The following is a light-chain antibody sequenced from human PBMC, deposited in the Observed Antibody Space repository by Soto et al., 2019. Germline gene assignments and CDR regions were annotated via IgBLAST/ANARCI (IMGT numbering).Light chain of an antibody. CDR2: AAS. CDR3: QNCFTVPYT. J-gene: IGKJ2*01. V-gene: IGKV1-39*01. CDR1: QSIGTS. Sequence: DIQMTQSPSSLSASIRDNVTIACRASQSIGTSLNWYQQKPGKAPKLLIYAASRLQSGVPSKFSGSGSGTDFTLTITGLHPEDIGTYYCQNCFTVPYTFGQGTKVDIK.